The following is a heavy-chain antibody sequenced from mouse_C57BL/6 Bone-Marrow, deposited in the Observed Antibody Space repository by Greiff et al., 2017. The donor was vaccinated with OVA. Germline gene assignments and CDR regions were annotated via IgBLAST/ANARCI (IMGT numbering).Heavy chain of an antibody. CDR3: ARGDGYDDGPWFAY. CDR2: ISSGGSYT. Sequence: EVQLVESGGDLVKPGGSLKLSCAASGFTFSSYGMSWVRQTPDKRLEWVATISSGGSYTYYPDSVKGRFTISRDNAKNTLYLQMSSLKSEDTAMYYCARGDGYDDGPWFAYWGQGTLVTVSA. CDR1: GFTFSSYG. J-gene: IGHJ3*01. D-gene: IGHD2-2*01. V-gene: IGHV5-6*01.